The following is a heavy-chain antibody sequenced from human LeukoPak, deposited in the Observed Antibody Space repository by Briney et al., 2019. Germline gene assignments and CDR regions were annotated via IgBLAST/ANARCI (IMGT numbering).Heavy chain of an antibody. D-gene: IGHD6-19*01. CDR1: GFTFSSYA. V-gene: IGHV3-30*04. CDR3: ARDIAVAVFDY. CDR2: ISYDGSNK. Sequence: GGTLRLSCAASGFTFSSYAMHWVRQAPGKGLEWVAVISYDGSNKYYADSVKGRFTISRDNAKNSLYLQMNSLRAEDTAVYYCARDIAVAVFDYWGQGTLVTVSS. J-gene: IGHJ4*02.